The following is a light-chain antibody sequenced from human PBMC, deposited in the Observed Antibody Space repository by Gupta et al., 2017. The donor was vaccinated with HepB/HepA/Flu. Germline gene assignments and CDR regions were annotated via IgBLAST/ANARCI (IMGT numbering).Light chain of an antibody. Sequence: EIVMTQSPATLSVSPGERATLSCRASQSVSSNLAWYKQKPGQAPRLLIYGASTRDTGIPARFSGSGSGTEFTLTISSRQSEDFAVYYCQQYNNWPPWTFGQGTKVEIK. CDR1: QSVSSN. V-gene: IGKV3-15*01. J-gene: IGKJ1*01. CDR3: QQYNNWPPWT. CDR2: GAS.